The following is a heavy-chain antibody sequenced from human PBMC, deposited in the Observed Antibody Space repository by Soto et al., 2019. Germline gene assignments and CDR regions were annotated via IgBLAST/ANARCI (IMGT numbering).Heavy chain of an antibody. V-gene: IGHV3-49*04. CDR3: TTIFGVVISGPNYYYGMDV. D-gene: IGHD3-3*01. Sequence: GSLRLSCTASGFTFGDYAMSWVRQAPGKGLEWVGFIRSKAYGGTTEYAASVKGRFTISRDDSKSIAYLQMNSLKTEDTAVYYCTTIFGVVISGPNYYYGMDVWGQGTTVTVSS. CDR2: IRSKAYGGTT. CDR1: GFTFGDYA. J-gene: IGHJ6*02.